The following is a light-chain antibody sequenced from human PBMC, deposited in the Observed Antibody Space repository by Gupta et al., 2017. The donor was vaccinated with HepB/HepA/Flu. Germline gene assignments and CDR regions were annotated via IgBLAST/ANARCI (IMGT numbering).Light chain of an antibody. CDR3: CAYAGSYTWV. CDR2: DVS. CDR1: SRDVGGYNY. V-gene: IGLV2-11*01. Sequence: QSALTQPRSVSGSPGQSVTISCTGTSRDVGGYNYVSWYQQHPGKAPTLMIYDVSKRPSGVPDRFSGSKSGNTASLTISGLQAEDEADYYCCAYAGSYTWVFGGGTKRTVL. J-gene: IGLJ3*02.